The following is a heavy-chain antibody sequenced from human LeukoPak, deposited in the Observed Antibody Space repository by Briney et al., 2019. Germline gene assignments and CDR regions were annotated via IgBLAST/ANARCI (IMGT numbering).Heavy chain of an antibody. D-gene: IGHD2-2*03. CDR3: ARVDDLDAFDI. CDR1: GFTFSNHA. CDR2: VSDDGTSK. V-gene: IGHV3-30*04. J-gene: IGHJ3*02. Sequence: GGSLRLSCVTSGFTFSNHAMHWVRQGPGKGLEWVAVVSDDGTSKFYADSVKGRFTIFRDNSKNTLFLQINSLRPEDTAMYYCARVDDLDAFDIWGQGTLVTVSS.